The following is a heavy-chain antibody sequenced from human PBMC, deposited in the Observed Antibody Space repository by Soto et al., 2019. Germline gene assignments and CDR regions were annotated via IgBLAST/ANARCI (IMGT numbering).Heavy chain of an antibody. CDR3: ARSIDRSGYCSSTSCYPPGAGGGMDV. V-gene: IGHV1-69*06. J-gene: IGHJ6*02. Sequence: QVQLVQSGAEVKKPGSSVKVSCKASGGTFSSYAISWVRQAPGQGLEWMGGIIPIFGTANYAQKFQGRVTITADKSTSTAYMEVSSLRSEDTAVYYCARSIDRSGYCSSTSCYPPGAGGGMDVWGQGTTVTVSS. CDR1: GGTFSSYA. CDR2: IIPIFGTA. D-gene: IGHD2-2*01.